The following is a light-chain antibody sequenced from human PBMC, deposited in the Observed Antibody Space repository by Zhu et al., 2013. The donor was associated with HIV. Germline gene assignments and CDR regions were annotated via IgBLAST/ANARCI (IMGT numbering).Light chain of an antibody. CDR2: GAS. CDR3: QQYYNTPCS. Sequence: EIVLTQSPGTLSLSPGERAIFSCRASQSASTNVAWYQQRPGQAPRLLIFGASTRATGIPARFSGSGFGTEFTLTISSLQAEDVAVYWCQQYYNTPCSFGRGTRLDIK. CDR1: QSASTN. J-gene: IGKJ2*04. V-gene: IGKV3-15*01.